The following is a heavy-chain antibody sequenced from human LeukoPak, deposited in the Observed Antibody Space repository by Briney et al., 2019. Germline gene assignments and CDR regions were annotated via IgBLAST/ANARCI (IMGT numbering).Heavy chain of an antibody. CDR2: INHSGST. V-gene: IGHV4-34*01. Sequence: RPSETLSLTCTVSSGSFRTYYWSWIRQPPGKGLEWIGEINHSGSTNYNPSLKSRVTISVDTSKNQFSLKLSSVTAADTAVYYCAREGPSRNYYYYYYMDVWGKGTTVTISS. CDR3: AREGPSRNYYYYYYMDV. J-gene: IGHJ6*03. CDR1: SGSFRTYY.